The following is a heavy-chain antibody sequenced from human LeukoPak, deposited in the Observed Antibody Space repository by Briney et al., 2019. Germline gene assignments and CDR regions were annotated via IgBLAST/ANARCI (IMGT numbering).Heavy chain of an antibody. D-gene: IGHD6-13*01. J-gene: IGHJ5*02. CDR1: GYTFAGYY. CDR3: AKDARYGSSWLQNWFDP. CDR2: INPNSGAT. V-gene: IGHV1-2*02. Sequence: GASVKVSCKASGYTFAGYYIHWVRQAPGQGLEWMGWINPNSGATKYAQKFLGRVALTRDTSISTAYMELSSLTSDDTAIYYCAKDARYGSSWLQNWFDPWGQGTLVTVSS.